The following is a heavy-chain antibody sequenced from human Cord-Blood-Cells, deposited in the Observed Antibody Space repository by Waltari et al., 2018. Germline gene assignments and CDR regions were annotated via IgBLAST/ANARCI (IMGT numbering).Heavy chain of an antibody. V-gene: IGHV4-34*01. CDR2: INHSGST. CDR1: GGSFSGYY. D-gene: IGHD3-16*01. J-gene: IGHJ6*02. Sequence: QVQLQQWGAGLLKPSETLSLTCAVYGGSFSGYYWSWIRQPPGKGLEWIREINHSGSTNYNPSLKSRVTISVDTSKNQFSLKLSSVTAADTAVYYCARVYYDYVYGMDVWGQGTTVTVSS. CDR3: ARVYYDYVYGMDV.